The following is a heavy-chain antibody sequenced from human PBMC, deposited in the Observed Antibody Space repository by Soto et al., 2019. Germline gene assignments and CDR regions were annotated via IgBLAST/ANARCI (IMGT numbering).Heavy chain of an antibody. V-gene: IGHV4-39*07. CDR1: CASIINSSYY. D-gene: IGHD6-13*01. Sequence: SETLSLTGSVSCASIINSSYYWGWLRPTPGKGLEWIGSIYHSGSAYYNSSLKSRVIISVDTSKNQFSLKLSSVTAADTAVYYCARLAPIAAADGMDVWGQGTTVTVSS. CDR2: IYHSGSA. CDR3: ARLAPIAAADGMDV. J-gene: IGHJ6*02.